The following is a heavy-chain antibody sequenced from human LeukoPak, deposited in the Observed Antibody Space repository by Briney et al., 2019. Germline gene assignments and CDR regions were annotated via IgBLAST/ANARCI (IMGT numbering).Heavy chain of an antibody. D-gene: IGHD5-18*01. CDR1: GITFGSYA. CDR2: INSGGGTT. CDR3: GYSYGNGAFDI. J-gene: IGHJ3*02. Sequence: GGSLRLSCAASGITFGSYAMNWVRQAPGKWLEWVSRINSGGGTTYYAESVKGRFTISRDNPKNTLYLQMNSLRAEDTALYYCGYSYGNGAFDIWGQGTMVTVSS. V-gene: IGHV3-23*01.